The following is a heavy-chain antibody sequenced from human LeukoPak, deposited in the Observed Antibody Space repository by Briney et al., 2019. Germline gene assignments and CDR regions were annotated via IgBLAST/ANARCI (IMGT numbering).Heavy chain of an antibody. D-gene: IGHD2-2*01. J-gene: IGHJ5*02. CDR2: IYYSGST. Sequence: TLSLTCTVPGGSISSGGYYWSWIRQHPGKGLEWIGYIYYSGSTYYNPSLKSRVTISVDTSKNQFSLKLSSVTAADTAVYYCARYDTTSLTTTGRRGSRFDPWGQGTLVTVSS. V-gene: IGHV4-31*03. CDR1: GGSISSGGYY. CDR3: ARYDTTSLTTTGRRGSRFDP.